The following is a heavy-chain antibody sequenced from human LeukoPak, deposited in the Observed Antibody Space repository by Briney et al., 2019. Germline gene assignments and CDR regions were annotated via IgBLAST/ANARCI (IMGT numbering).Heavy chain of an antibody. V-gene: IGHV3-30*02. J-gene: IGHJ4*02. CDR3: AKDRPYYGSGSFVDF. CDR2: IRYDGSNK. Sequence: QSGGSLRLSCAASGFTFSSYGMHWVRQAPGKGLEWVAFIRYDGSNKYYAGSVKGRFTISRDNSKNTLYLQMNSLRAEDTAVYYCAKDRPYYGSGSFVDFWGQGTLVTVSS. D-gene: IGHD3-10*01. CDR1: GFTFSSYG.